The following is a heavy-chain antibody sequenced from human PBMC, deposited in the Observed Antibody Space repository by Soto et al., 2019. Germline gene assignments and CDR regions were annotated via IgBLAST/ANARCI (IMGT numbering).Heavy chain of an antibody. CDR3: ARELRFGEDYYGMDV. CDR1: VGSISSGGYY. J-gene: IGHJ6*02. Sequence: QVQLQESGPGLVKPSQTLSLTCTVSVGSISSGGYYWSWIRQHPGQGLEWIGYIYYSGSTYFNPSLKSRVTISVDTSKNQFSLKLSSVTAADTAVYYWARELRFGEDYYGMDVWGQGTTVTVSS. V-gene: IGHV4-31*03. D-gene: IGHD3-10*01. CDR2: IYYSGST.